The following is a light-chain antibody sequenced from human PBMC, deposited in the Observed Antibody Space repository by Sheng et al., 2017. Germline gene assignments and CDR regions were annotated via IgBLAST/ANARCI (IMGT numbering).Light chain of an antibody. CDR1: QSVTNDY. Sequence: EIVLTQSPGTLSLSPGERATLSCRASQSVTNDYLAWYQQKPGQAPRLLVYSASNRATGIPDRFSGSGSGTDFTLTITRLEPEDFAVYYCQQRSKWPVTFGPGTKVDIK. CDR3: QQRSKWPVT. V-gene: IGKV3D-20*02. CDR2: SAS. J-gene: IGKJ3*01.